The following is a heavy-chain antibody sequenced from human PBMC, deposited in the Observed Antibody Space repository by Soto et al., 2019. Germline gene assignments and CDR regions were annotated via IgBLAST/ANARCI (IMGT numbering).Heavy chain of an antibody. Sequence: SETLSLTCTVSGGSISSYYWSWIRQPPGKGLDWFGYIYYSGSTNYNPSLKSRVTISVDTSKNQFSLKLSSVTAADTAVYYCARLLHYYDSSGYYSYYFDYWGQGTLVTVSS. CDR2: IYYSGST. CDR3: ARLLHYYDSSGYYSYYFDY. V-gene: IGHV4-59*08. CDR1: GGSISSYY. D-gene: IGHD3-22*01. J-gene: IGHJ4*02.